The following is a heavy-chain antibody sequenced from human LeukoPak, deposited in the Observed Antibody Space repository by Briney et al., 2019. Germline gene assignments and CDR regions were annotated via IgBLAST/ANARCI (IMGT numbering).Heavy chain of an antibody. CDR2: IYHSGST. J-gene: IGHJ4*02. Sequence: SETLSLTCAVSGGSISGYYWNWIRQTPGKGLEWIGTIYHSGSTYYNPSLKSRVTISIDTSKNQFSLKLSSVTAADTAVYYCARRGSCFGSSCSLDYWGQGTLVTVSS. CDR3: ARRGSCFGSSCSLDY. CDR1: GGSISGYY. V-gene: IGHV4-38-2*01. D-gene: IGHD6-13*01.